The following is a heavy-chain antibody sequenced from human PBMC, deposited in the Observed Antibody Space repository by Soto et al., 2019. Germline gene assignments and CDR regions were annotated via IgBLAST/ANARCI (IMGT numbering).Heavy chain of an antibody. CDR2: ISAYNGNT. J-gene: IGHJ5*02. CDR3: ARDFTIFGVVIIRGSWFDP. Sequence: ASVKVSCKASGYTFTSYGISWVRQAPGQGLEWMGWISAYNGNTNYAQKLQGRVTMTTDTSTSTAYMELRSLRSDDTAVYYCARDFTIFGVVIIRGSWFDPWGQGTLVTVSS. CDR1: GYTFTSYG. D-gene: IGHD3-3*01. V-gene: IGHV1-18*01.